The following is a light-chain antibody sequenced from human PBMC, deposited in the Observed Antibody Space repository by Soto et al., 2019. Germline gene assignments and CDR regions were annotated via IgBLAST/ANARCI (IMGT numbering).Light chain of an antibody. CDR3: AAWDDSLNGVI. CDR1: SSNIGSNT. V-gene: IGLV1-44*01. CDR2: SNN. J-gene: IGLJ2*01. Sequence: QSVLTQPPSASGTPGQRVTISCSGSSSNIGSNTVNWYQQLPRTAPKLLIYSNNRRPSGVPDRFSGSKSGTSASLAISGLQSEDEADYYCAAWDDSLNGVIFGGGTQLTVL.